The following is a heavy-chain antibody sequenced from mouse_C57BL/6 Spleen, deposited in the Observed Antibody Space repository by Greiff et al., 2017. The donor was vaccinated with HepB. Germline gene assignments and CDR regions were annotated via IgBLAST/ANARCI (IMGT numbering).Heavy chain of an antibody. D-gene: IGHD2-4*01. Sequence: EVQGVESGGGLVQPKGSLKLSCAASGFTFNTYAMHWVRQAPGKGLEWVARIRSKSSNYATYYADSVKDRFTISRDDSQSMLYLQMNNLKTEDTAMYYCVRDWGLRGYYYAMDYWGQGTSVTVSS. CDR1: GFTFNTYA. CDR2: IRSKSSNYAT. V-gene: IGHV10-3*01. CDR3: VRDWGLRGYYYAMDY. J-gene: IGHJ4*01.